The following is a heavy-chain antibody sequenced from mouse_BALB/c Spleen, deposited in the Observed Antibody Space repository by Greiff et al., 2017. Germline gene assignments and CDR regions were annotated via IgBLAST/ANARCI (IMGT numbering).Heavy chain of an antibody. CDR2: INPSNGGT. CDR1: GYTFTSYY. J-gene: IGHJ2*01. CDR3: TRWREYYFDY. V-gene: IGHV1S81*02. Sequence: QVQLQQSGAELVKPGASVKLSCKASGYTFTSYYMYWVKQRPGQGLEWIGEINPSNGGTNFNEKFKSKATLTVDKSSSTAYMQLSSLTSEDSAVYYCTRWREYYFDYWGQGTTLTVSS.